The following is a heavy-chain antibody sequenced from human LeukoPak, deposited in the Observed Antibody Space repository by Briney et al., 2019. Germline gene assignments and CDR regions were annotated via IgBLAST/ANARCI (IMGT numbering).Heavy chain of an antibody. CDR2: IYSGGST. D-gene: IGHD5-18*01. J-gene: IGHJ4*02. Sequence: GGSLTLSCAASGFTVSSNYMSWVRQAPGKGLEWVSVIYSGGSTYYAASVKGRFTISRDTSKNPLFLQMKSLRPAEKAVYYCASYTAYDYWGQGTLVTVSS. V-gene: IGHV3-66*01. CDR3: ASYTAYDY. CDR1: GFTVSSNY.